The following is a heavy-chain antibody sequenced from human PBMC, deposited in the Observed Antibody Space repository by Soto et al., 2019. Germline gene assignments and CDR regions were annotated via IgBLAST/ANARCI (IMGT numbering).Heavy chain of an antibody. CDR2: IKTRIASATT. Sequence: EVQLVESGGGWVNPGESFGLSFEAFEASFLKAWMNWVVRVQGKGLEWVGRIKTRIASATTDYAAPGKGRFTISRDDSKNTLYLQMDSLKTEDTAVYYCTTEDPSWLRGLEYWGQGTLVTVSS. D-gene: IGHD5-12*01. J-gene: IGHJ4*02. V-gene: IGHV3-15*07. CDR1: EASFLKAW. CDR3: TTEDPSWLRGLEY.